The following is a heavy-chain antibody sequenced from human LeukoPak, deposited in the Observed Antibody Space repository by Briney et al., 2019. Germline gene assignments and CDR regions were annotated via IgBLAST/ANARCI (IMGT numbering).Heavy chain of an antibody. Sequence: SETLSLTCTVSGYSISSGYYWGWIRQPPGRGLECIGSIYHRGSTYYNPSLKSRVTISADTSKNQFSLKLSSVTAADTAVYYCARSRWLQPPFDYWGQGTLVTVSS. CDR2: IYHRGST. D-gene: IGHD5-24*01. V-gene: IGHV4-38-2*02. J-gene: IGHJ4*02. CDR3: ARSRWLQPPFDY. CDR1: GYSISSGYY.